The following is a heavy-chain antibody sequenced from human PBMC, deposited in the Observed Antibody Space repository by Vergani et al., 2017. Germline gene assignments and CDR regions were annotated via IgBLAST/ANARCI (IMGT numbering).Heavy chain of an antibody. D-gene: IGHD4-23*01. V-gene: IGHV3-74*02. J-gene: IGHJ5*02. CDR2: INSDGSST. CDR3: ARISPAYGGGFDP. Sequence: VQLVESGGGVVQPGRSLRLSCAASGFTFSSYWMHWVRQAPGKGLVWVSRINSDGSSTSYADSVKGRFTISRDNAKNTLYLQMNSLRAEDTAVYYCARISPAYGGGFDPWGQGTLVTVSS. CDR1: GFTFSSYW.